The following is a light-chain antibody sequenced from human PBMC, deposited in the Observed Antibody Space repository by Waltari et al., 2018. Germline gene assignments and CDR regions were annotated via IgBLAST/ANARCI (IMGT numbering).Light chain of an antibody. J-gene: IGLJ1*01. CDR2: DVT. V-gene: IGLV2-11*01. CDR1: SSDVGRYNY. CDR3: YSYTGHYTPYV. Sequence: QSALTQPRSVSGSPGQSVTISCTGTSSDVGRYNYVSWYQQHPGKAPKLIIYDVTKRPSGVPDRFSGSKSGNTASLTISGLQAEDEADYYCYSYTGHYTPYVFGTGTKVTVL.